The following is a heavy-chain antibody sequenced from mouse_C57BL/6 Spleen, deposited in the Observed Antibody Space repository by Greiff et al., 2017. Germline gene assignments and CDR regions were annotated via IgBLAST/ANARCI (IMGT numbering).Heavy chain of an antibody. CDR3: AGYYGSSGWFAY. V-gene: IGHV1-4*01. J-gene: IGHJ3*01. D-gene: IGHD1-1*01. Sequence: QVQLQQSGAELARPGASVKMSCKASGYTFTSYTMHWVQQRPGQGLEWIGYINPSSGYTKYNQKFKDKATLTADKSSSTAYMQLSSLTSEDSAVXYWAGYYGSSGWFAYWGQGTLVTVSA. CDR1: GYTFTSYT. CDR2: INPSSGYT.